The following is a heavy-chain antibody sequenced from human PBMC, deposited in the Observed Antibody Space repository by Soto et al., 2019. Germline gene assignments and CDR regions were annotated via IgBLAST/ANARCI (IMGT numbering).Heavy chain of an antibody. Sequence: HGGSLRLSCAASGFPLSTYGMTWVRQAPGKGLEWVSAITGTGGNTYYVDSVKGRFTSSRDNSKNMLYLQVNSLRVEDTAVYYCARIRGYWYGLDVWGQGTTVTVSS. V-gene: IGHV3-23*01. J-gene: IGHJ6*02. CDR3: ARIRGYWYGLDV. CDR2: ITGTGGNT. CDR1: GFPLSTYG.